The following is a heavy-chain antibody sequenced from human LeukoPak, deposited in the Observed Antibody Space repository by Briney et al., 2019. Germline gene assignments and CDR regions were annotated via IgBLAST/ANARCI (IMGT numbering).Heavy chain of an antibody. J-gene: IGHJ4*02. CDR1: GYTFTSYG. CDR2: ISAYNGNT. Sequence: ASVKVSCKASGYTFTSYGISWVRQAPRQGLEWMGWISAYNGNTNYAQKLQGRVTMTTDTSTSTAYMELRSLRSDDTAVYYCVREQHLVQPFDYWGPGTLVTVSS. V-gene: IGHV1-18*01. CDR3: VREQHLVQPFDY. D-gene: IGHD6-13*01.